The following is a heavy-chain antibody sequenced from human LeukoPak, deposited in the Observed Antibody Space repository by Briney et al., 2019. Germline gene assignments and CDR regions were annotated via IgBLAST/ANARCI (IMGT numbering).Heavy chain of an antibody. V-gene: IGHV4-59*08. Sequence: SETLSLTCTVSGGSISSYYWSWIRQPPGKGLEWIGYIYYSGSTNYNPSLKSRVTISVDTSKNQFSLKLSSVTAADTAVYYCARRTVTSREGFEYWGQGTLVAVSS. CDR3: ARRTVTSREGFEY. D-gene: IGHD4-17*01. CDR2: IYYSGST. CDR1: GGSISSYY. J-gene: IGHJ4*02.